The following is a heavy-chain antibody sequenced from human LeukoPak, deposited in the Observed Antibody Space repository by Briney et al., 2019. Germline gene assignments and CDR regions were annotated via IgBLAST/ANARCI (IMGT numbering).Heavy chain of an antibody. CDR2: IYPGDSDT. J-gene: IGHJ4*02. CDR1: GYRFINYW. CDR3: ARSGGTSDWSD. D-gene: IGHD2-15*01. V-gene: IGHV5-51*01. Sequence: GESLKISCKGSGYRFINYWIGWVRQMPGKGLEWMGIIYPGDSDTRYSPSFQGQITISVDKSISTAHLQWSSLKASDTAMYYCARSGGTSDWSDRGQGTLVTVSS.